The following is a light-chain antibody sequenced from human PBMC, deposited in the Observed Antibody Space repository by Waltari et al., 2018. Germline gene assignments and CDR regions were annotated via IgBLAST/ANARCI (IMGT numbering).Light chain of an antibody. V-gene: IGKV4-1*01. Sequence: IAMTQSPDSLTVSLGERASINCKSSQSLFSSAVEKNCLAWYQQKPGQTPRLLFYWASTRDSGVPDRFTARGSGTDFTLTISSLQAEDVAIYYCQQYFGPPYTFGQGTKLEIK. CDR2: WAS. J-gene: IGKJ2*01. CDR1: QSLFSSAVEKNC. CDR3: QQYFGPPYT.